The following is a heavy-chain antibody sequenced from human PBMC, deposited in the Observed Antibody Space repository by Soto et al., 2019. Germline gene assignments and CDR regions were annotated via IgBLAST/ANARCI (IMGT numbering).Heavy chain of an antibody. CDR2: ISSSSSTI. V-gene: IGHV3-48*02. J-gene: IGHJ5*02. CDR1: GFTFSSYS. Sequence: PGGSLRLSCAASGFTFSSYSMNWVRQAPGKGLEWVSYISSSSSTIYYADSVKGRFTISRDNAKNSLYLQMNSLRDEDTAVYYCARGEGSSYDRLYNWFDPWGQGTLVTVSS. D-gene: IGHD6-13*01. CDR3: ARGEGSSYDRLYNWFDP.